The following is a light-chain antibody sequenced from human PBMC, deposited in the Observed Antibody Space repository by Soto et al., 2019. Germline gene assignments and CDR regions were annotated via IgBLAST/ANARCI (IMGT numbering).Light chain of an antibody. CDR2: DAS. Sequence: DIQMTQSPSSLSASVGDRVTITCQASQDISNYLNWYQQKPGKAPKPLIYDASNLETGVPSRFSGSGSGTDFTFTISRLQPEDIATYYCQQYDNLPSLTFGGGTKVEIK. CDR1: QDISNY. CDR3: QQYDNLPSLT. J-gene: IGKJ4*01. V-gene: IGKV1-33*01.